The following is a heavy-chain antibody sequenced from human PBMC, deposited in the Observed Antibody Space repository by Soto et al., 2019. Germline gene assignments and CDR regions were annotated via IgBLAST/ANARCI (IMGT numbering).Heavy chain of an antibody. Sequence: SVKVSCKASGGTFSSYAISWVRQAPGQGLEWMGGIIPIFGTANYAQKFQGRVTITADESTSTAYMELSSLRSEDTAVFYCARVTQAGTGRNAFDIWGQGTMVTVSS. CDR1: GGTFSSYA. CDR3: ARVTQAGTGRNAFDI. V-gene: IGHV1-69*13. CDR2: IIPIFGTA. J-gene: IGHJ3*02.